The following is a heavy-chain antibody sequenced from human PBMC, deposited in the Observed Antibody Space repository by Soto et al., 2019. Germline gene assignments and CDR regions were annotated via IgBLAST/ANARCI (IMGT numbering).Heavy chain of an antibody. V-gene: IGHV4-59*08. Sequence: SETLSLTCTVSGGSISSYYGSWIRQPPGKGLEWIGYIYYSGRTNYNPSLKSRVTISVDTSKNQFSLKLSSVTAADTAVYFCARLSGYDLPNYYYGMDVWGQGTTVTVSS. J-gene: IGHJ6*02. CDR2: IYYSGRT. D-gene: IGHD5-12*01. CDR3: ARLSGYDLPNYYYGMDV. CDR1: GGSISSYY.